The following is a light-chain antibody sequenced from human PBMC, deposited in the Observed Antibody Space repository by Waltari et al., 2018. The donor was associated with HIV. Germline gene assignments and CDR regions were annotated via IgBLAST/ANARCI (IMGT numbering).Light chain of an antibody. CDR1: PSNIGNNS. J-gene: IGLJ2*01. Sequence: QSVLTQPPSASGTPGQRVTLSCSGSPSNIGNNSVNWYQQFPGPPPKLPLYSNSQRPVGVPDRFSGSKSGSSASLAISGPQADDEAHYYCASWDDTLGVVFGGGTTLTVL. CDR3: ASWDDTLGVV. CDR2: SNS. V-gene: IGLV1-44*01.